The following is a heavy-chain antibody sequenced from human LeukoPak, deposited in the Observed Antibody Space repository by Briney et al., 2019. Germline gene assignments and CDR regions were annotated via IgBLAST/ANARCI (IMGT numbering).Heavy chain of an antibody. CDR2: INHSGST. CDR1: GGSFSGYY. D-gene: IGHD2-2*01. Sequence: SETLSLTCAVYGGSFSGYYWSWIRQPPGKGLEWIGEINHSGSTNYNPSLKSRVTISVDTSKNQLSLKLSSVTAADTAVYYRAIHIVVVPAAKKKNWFDPWGQGTLVTVSS. J-gene: IGHJ5*02. CDR3: AIHIVVVPAAKKKNWFDP. V-gene: IGHV4-34*01.